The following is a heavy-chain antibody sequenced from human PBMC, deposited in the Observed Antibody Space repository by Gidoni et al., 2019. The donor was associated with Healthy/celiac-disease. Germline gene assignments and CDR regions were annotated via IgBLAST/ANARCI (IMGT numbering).Heavy chain of an antibody. J-gene: IGHJ4*02. D-gene: IGHD3-10*01. Sequence: EVQLLESGGGLVQPGGSLRLSCAASGFTFRSYAMSWDRQAPGKGLEWVSAISGSGGSTYYADSVKGRFTISRDNSKNTLYLQMNSLRAEDTAVYYCAKDFSPFSCYYGSGSWDYWGQGTLVTVSS. V-gene: IGHV3-23*01. CDR3: AKDFSPFSCYYGSGSWDY. CDR2: ISGSGGST. CDR1: GFTFRSYA.